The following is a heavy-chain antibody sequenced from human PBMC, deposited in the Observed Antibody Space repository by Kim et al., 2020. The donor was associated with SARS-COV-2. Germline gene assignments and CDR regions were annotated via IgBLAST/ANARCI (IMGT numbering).Heavy chain of an antibody. CDR3: AREGATVTTSYDILTGYLGDAFDI. CDR1: GYTFTSYG. Sequence: ASVKVSCKASGYTFTSYGISWVRQAPGQGLEWMGWISAYNGNTNYAQKLQGRVTMTTDTSTSTAYMELRSLRSDDTAVYYCAREGATVTTSYDILTGYLGDAFDIWGQGTMVTVSS. D-gene: IGHD3-9*01. V-gene: IGHV1-18*01. J-gene: IGHJ3*02. CDR2: ISAYNGNT.